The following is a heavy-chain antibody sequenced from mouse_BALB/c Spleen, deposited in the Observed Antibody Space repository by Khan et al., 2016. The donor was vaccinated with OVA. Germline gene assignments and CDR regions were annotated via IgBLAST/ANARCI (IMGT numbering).Heavy chain of an antibody. CDR3: ARRSV. CDR2: KPYNGNT. CDR1: GYSITSDYA. J-gene: IGHJ1*01. Sequence: EVQLEESGPDLVKPSPSVSLTCTVTGYSITSDYAWNWIQQFPENLLEWVGYKPYNGNTNFNPSLKSRISITLDTSKNQFILQLKSVTTEDTATDFCARRSVWGAGTTVTVS. V-gene: IGHV3-2*02.